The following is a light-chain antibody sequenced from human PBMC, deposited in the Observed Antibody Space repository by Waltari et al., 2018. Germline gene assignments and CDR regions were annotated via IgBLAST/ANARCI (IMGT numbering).Light chain of an antibody. CDR2: DVS. CDR3: ISYTSSRHYV. V-gene: IGLV2-14*03. Sequence: QSALTQPASVSGSPGQSITISCTGSRSDVGGYKYVSWYQQHPGKAPKLIIFDVSGRPFGVSTRFSGSKSGNTASLTISGLQPDDEADYHCISYTSSRHYVFGSGTKVIVL. CDR1: RSDVGGYKY. J-gene: IGLJ1*01.